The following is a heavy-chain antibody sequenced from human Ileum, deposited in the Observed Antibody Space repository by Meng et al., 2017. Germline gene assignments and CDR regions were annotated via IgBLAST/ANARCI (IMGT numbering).Heavy chain of an antibody. J-gene: IGHJ4*02. CDR3: ARIDDYGDYVDY. Sequence: HGQAQEACPGLVQASWTLSLSCAVSGGSISSSNWWSWVRQPPGKGLEWIGEIYHSGSTNYNPSLKSRVTISVDKSKNQFSLKLSSVTAADTAVYYCARIDDYGDYVDYWGQGPLVTVSS. CDR1: GGSISSSNW. D-gene: IGHD4-17*01. V-gene: IGHV4-4*02. CDR2: IYHSGST.